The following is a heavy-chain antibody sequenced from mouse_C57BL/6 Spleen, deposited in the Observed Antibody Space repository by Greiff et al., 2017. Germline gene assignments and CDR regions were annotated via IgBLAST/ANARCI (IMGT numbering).Heavy chain of an antibody. CDR3: ARDGSSGDYYAMDY. J-gene: IGHJ4*01. Sequence: EVQRVESEGGLVHPGSSMKLSCTASGFTFSDYYMAWVRQVPEKGLEWVANINYDGSSTYYLDSLKSRFIISRDNAKNILYLQMSSLKSEDTATYYCARDGSSGDYYAMDYWGQGTSVTVSS. D-gene: IGHD1-1*01. V-gene: IGHV5-16*01. CDR2: INYDGSST. CDR1: GFTFSDYY.